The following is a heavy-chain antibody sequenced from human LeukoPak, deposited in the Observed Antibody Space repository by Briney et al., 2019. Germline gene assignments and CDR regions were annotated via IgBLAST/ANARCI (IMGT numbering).Heavy chain of an antibody. CDR1: GFTFSSYG. CDR3: AKARSHSGYEPFDD. D-gene: IGHD5-12*01. J-gene: IGHJ4*02. Sequence: GGSLRLSCAASGFTFSSYGMHWVRQAPGKGLEWVAFIRYDGSNKYYADSVKGRFTISRDNSKNTLYLQMNSLRPEDTAIYYCAKARSHSGYEPFDDWGQGTLVTVSS. V-gene: IGHV3-30*02. CDR2: IRYDGSNK.